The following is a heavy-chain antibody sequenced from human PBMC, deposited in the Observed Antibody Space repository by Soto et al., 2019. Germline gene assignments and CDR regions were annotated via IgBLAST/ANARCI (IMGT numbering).Heavy chain of an antibody. V-gene: IGHV4-61*01. J-gene: IGHJ4*02. CDR2: IYYTGST. CDR3: VRVPGGLYRGSDY. D-gene: IGHD1-26*01. CDR1: GGSVSSGSYY. Sequence: SETLSLTCAVSGGSVSSGSYYWTWIRQPPGRGLEWIGYIYYTGSTDSNPSLKSRVTISLDRSRNQFSLNLRSVTAADTAVYYCVRVPGGLYRGSDYWGQGTLVTVSS.